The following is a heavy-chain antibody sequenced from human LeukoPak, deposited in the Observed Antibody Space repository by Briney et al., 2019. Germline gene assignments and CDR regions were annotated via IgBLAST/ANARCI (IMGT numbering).Heavy chain of an antibody. CDR3: ARDPPYYDSSGYPSAYYYMDV. Sequence: ASVKVSCKASGYTFTGYYMHWVRQAPGQGLEWMGWINPNSGGTNCAQKFQGRVTMTRDASISTAYMELSRLRSDDTAVYYCARDPPYYDSSGYPSAYYYMDVWGKGTTVTVSS. CDR1: GYTFTGYY. CDR2: INPNSGGT. J-gene: IGHJ6*03. V-gene: IGHV1-2*02. D-gene: IGHD3-22*01.